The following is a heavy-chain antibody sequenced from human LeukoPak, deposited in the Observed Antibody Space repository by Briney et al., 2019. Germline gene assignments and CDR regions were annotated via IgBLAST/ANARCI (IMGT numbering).Heavy chain of an antibody. J-gene: IGHJ4*02. CDR3: AKDCSSTSCQGY. V-gene: IGHV3-23*01. Sequence: PGGSLRLSCAASGFTFSSYAMSWVRQAPGKGLEWVSAISGSGGSTYYADSAKGRFTISRDNSKNTLYLQMNSLRAEDTAVYYCAKDCSSTSCQGYWGQGTLVTVSS. CDR1: GFTFSSYA. D-gene: IGHD2-2*01. CDR2: ISGSGGST.